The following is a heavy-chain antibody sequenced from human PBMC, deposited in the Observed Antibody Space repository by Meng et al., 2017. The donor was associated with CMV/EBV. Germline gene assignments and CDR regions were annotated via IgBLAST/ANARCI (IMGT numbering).Heavy chain of an antibody. CDR3: ARMFNYDFSRGGMDV. Sequence: GGPLRLSCGGPGFTFGSYWMHWVRQVPGKGLVWISRIHSDGVSADYAGSVMGRFTISRDNAKNTVYLQMNSLRPEDTAVYYCARMFNYDFSRGGMDVWGQGTTVTVSS. D-gene: IGHD3-3*01. CDR2: IHSDGVSA. J-gene: IGHJ6*02. V-gene: IGHV3-74*01. CDR1: GFTFGSYW.